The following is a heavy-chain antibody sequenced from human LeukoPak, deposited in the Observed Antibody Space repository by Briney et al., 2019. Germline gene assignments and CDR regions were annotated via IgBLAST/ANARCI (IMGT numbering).Heavy chain of an antibody. CDR3: ARSPDPNAWAEYFQH. CDR2: IYPKDGST. D-gene: IGHD3-16*01. Sequence: ASVKVSCKASGYTFTSNYMQWVRQAPGQGLEWMGTIYPKDGSTTYAQKFQGRVTITTDESTSTAYMELSSLRSEDTAVYYCARSPDPNAWAEYFQHWGQGTLVTVSS. V-gene: IGHV1-46*01. CDR1: GYTFTSNY. J-gene: IGHJ1*01.